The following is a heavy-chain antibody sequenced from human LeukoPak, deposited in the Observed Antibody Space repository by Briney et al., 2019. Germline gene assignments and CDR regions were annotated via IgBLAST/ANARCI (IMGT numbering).Heavy chain of an antibody. J-gene: IGHJ6*03. Sequence: PGGSLRLSCAASGFTFSTYNMIWVRQAPGKGLGWVSSISSSSIYIYYADSVKGRFTISRDNAKNSLYLQMNSLRAEDTAVYYCAREGYSYGTYYYNYMDVWGKGATVTVSS. CDR3: AREGYSYGTYYYNYMDV. CDR1: GFTFSTYN. V-gene: IGHV3-21*01. CDR2: ISSSSIYI. D-gene: IGHD5-18*01.